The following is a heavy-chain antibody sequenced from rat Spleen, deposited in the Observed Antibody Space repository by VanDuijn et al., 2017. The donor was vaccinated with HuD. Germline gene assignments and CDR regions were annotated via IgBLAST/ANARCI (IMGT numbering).Heavy chain of an antibody. D-gene: IGHD4-4*01. CDR2: ISYDGIST. CDR1: GFTFNNYG. V-gene: IGHV5-29*01. Sequence: EVQLVESGGGLVQPGRSLKLSCAASGFTFNNYGMAWVRQAPTKGLEWVATISYDGISTYYRDSVRGRFSISSDNAKTTLYLQMDSLRSDDEATYYCTRHDYSGVITNWFAYWGQGTLVTVSS. CDR3: TRHDYSGVITNWFAY. J-gene: IGHJ3*01.